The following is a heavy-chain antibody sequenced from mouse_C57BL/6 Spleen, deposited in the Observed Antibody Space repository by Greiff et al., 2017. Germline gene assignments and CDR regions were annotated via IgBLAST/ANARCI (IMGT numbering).Heavy chain of an antibody. CDR2: ISSGGDYI. D-gene: IGHD4-1*01. J-gene: IGHJ4*01. CDR3: TREGDWDEAMDY. Sequence: EVQGVESGEGLVKPGGSLKLSCAASGFTFSSYAMSWVRQTPEKRLEWVAYISSGGDYIYYADTVKGRFTISRDNARNTLYLQMSSLKSEDTAMYYCTREGDWDEAMDYWGQGTSVTVSS. CDR1: GFTFSSYA. V-gene: IGHV5-9-1*02.